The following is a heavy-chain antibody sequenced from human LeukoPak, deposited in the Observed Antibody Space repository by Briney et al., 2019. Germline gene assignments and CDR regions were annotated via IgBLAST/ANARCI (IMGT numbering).Heavy chain of an antibody. J-gene: IGHJ4*02. V-gene: IGHV1-69*06. CDR3: ARRRYGSGSYGFDY. CDR1: GGTFTSYA. Sequence: ASVKVSCTASGGTFTSYAISWVRQAPGQGLEWMGGIIPIFGTANYAQKFQGRVTITADKSTSTAYMELSSLRSEDTAVYYCARRRYGSGSYGFDYWGQGTLVTVSS. CDR2: IIPIFGTA. D-gene: IGHD3-10*01.